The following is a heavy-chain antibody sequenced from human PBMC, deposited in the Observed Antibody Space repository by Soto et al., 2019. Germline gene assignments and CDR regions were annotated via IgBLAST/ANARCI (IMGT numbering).Heavy chain of an antibody. CDR1: GYTFTSYR. J-gene: IGHJ5*02. CDR3: AACGSGGSCYTFPINH. Sequence: QVRLAQSGAEMKEPGASVKVSCKASGYTFTSYRMHWVRQAPGQGLDWMGIIKPSDGTTTYAHKFQGRVTMTSDTSTRTVYMEFSGLTSEDTAVYYCAACGSGGSCYTFPINHWGQGTLVTVSS. D-gene: IGHD2-15*01. CDR2: IKPSDGTT. V-gene: IGHV1-46*01.